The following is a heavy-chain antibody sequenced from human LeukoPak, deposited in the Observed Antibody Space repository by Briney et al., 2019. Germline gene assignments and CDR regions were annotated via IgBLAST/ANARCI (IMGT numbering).Heavy chain of an antibody. CDR2: IYYTGST. V-gene: IGHV4-59*01. D-gene: IGHD2-15*01. Sequence: SETLSLTCTVSGGSISSYYWSWIRQPPGKGLEWIGYIYYTGSTNYNPSLKSRVTISVDTSKNQFSLKLSSVTAADTAVYYCARLVGDQVDYWGHGTLVTVSS. CDR3: ARLVGDQVDY. CDR1: GGSISSYY. J-gene: IGHJ4*01.